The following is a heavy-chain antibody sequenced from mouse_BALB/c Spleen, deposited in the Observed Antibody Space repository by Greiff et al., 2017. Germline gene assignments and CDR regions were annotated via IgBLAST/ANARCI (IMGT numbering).Heavy chain of an antibody. D-gene: IGHD2-4*01. J-gene: IGHJ3*01. Sequence: VQLQQSGPELVKTGASVKISCTASGYSFTGYDMHWVKQSHGKSLEWIGYISCYNGATSYNQKFKGKATLTADKSSSTAYMQLSSLTSEDSAVYFCARDDYDEGFAYWGQGTLVTVSA. CDR3: ARDDYDEGFAY. CDR2: ISCYNGAT. CDR1: GYSFTGYD. V-gene: IGHV1S135*01.